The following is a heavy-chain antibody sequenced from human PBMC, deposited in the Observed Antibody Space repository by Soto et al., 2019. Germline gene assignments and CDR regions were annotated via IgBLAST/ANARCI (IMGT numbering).Heavy chain of an antibody. J-gene: IGHJ6*02. Sequence: QVQLVQSGAEVKKPGASVKVSCKASGYTFTSYGISWVRQAPGQGLEWMGWISAYNGNTNYAQKLQGRVTMTTDTSXSXXYRELRSLGSDDTAVYYCAREGAGDDHLYYYGMDVWGQGTTVTVSS. D-gene: IGHD7-27*01. CDR2: ISAYNGNT. CDR1: GYTFTSYG. V-gene: IGHV1-18*01. CDR3: AREGAGDDHLYYYGMDV.